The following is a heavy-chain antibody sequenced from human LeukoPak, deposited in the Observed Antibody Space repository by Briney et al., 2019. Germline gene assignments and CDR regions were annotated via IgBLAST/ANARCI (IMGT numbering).Heavy chain of an antibody. CDR1: GGSISSGAYY. Sequence: SQTLSLTCTVSGGSISSGAYYWSWIRQPPGKGLEWIGYIYHSGSTYYTPSLKSRVTISVDTSKNQFSLKLSSVTAADTAVYYCARVIFASFGPWGQGTLVTVSS. V-gene: IGHV4-30-2*01. J-gene: IGHJ5*02. CDR3: ARVIFASFGP. D-gene: IGHD3-3*01. CDR2: IYHSGST.